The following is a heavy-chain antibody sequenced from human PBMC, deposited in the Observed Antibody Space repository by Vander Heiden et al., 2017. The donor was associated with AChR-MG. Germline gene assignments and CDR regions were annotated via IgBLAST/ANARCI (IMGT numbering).Heavy chain of an antibody. D-gene: IGHD2-2*01. CDR3: AKDSASGIVVVPAALDY. Sequence: QVQLVESGGGVVQPGRSLRLPCAASGSTFSSHGMHWVRQAPGKGLEWVALISYDGSNKYYADSVKGRFTISRDNSKNTLYLQMNSLRAEDTAVYYCAKDSASGIVVVPAALDYWGEGTRVNVS. CDR1: GSTFSSHG. J-gene: IGHJ4*02. CDR2: ISYDGSNK. V-gene: IGHV3-30*18.